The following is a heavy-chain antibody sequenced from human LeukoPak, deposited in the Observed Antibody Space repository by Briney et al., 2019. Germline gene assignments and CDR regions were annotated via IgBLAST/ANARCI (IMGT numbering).Heavy chain of an antibody. CDR2: ISYDGSNK. CDR1: GFTFSSYA. J-gene: IGHJ4*02. V-gene: IGHV3-30-3*01. CDR3: VKDDRRYGDYGYFDH. Sequence: PGRSLRLSCAASGFTFSSYAMHWVRQAPGKGLEWVAVISYDGSNKYYADSVKGRFTISRDNSKNTLYLQMNSLRAEDTAVYYCVKDDRRYGDYGYFDHWGQGALVTVSS. D-gene: IGHD4-17*01.